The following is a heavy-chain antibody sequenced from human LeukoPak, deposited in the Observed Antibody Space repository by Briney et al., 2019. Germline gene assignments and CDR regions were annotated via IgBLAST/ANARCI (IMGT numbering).Heavy chain of an antibody. CDR1: GYTFTSYD. CDR3: ARLGISATFYGPAFDV. D-gene: IGHD1-26*01. CDR2: ISAYNGNT. J-gene: IGHJ3*01. V-gene: IGHV1-18*01. Sequence: ASVKVSCKASGYTFTSYDISWVRQAPGQGLEWMGWISAYNGNTNYAQKLQGRVRMTSDTSTTTAYMELRSLRSDDTAVYYCARLGISATFYGPAFDVWGQGTMVTVSS.